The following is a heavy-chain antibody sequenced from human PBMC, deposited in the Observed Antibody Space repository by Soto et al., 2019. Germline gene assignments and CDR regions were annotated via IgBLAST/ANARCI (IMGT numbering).Heavy chain of an antibody. CDR1: GFTFSSYG. V-gene: IGHV3-30*18. Sequence: QVQLVESGGGVVQPGRSLRLSCAASGFTFSSYGMHWVRQAPGKGLEWVAVISYDGSNKYYADSVKGRFTISRDNSKNTLYLQMNSLRAEDTAVYYCAKDLWFDPWGQGTLVTVSS. CDR3: AKDLWFDP. J-gene: IGHJ5*02. CDR2: ISYDGSNK.